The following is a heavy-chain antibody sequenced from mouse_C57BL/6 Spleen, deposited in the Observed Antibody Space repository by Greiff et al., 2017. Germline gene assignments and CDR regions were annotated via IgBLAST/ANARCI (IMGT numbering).Heavy chain of an antibody. J-gene: IGHJ2*01. D-gene: IGHD1-1*01. CDR3: ARSYYYGSSYPGY. CDR1: GYTFTSYW. CDR2: IDPNSGGT. V-gene: IGHV1-72*01. Sequence: QVQLQQPGAELVKPGASVKLSCKASGYTFTSYWMHWVKQRPGRGLEWIGRIDPNSGGTKYNEKFKSKATLTVDKPSSTAYMQRSSLTSEDSAVEYCARSYYYGSSYPGYWGQGTTLTVSS.